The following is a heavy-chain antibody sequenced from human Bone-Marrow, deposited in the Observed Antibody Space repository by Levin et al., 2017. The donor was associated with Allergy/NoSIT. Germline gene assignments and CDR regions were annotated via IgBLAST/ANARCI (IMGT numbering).Heavy chain of an antibody. CDR2: IYWDDHK. CDR1: GFSLSTTGVG. CDR3: AHRPSIWFGDLLRPNWVDY. V-gene: IGHV2-5*02. D-gene: IGHD3-10*01. Sequence: NVSGPTLVKPTQTLTLTCTFSGFSLSTTGVGVGWIRQPPGKALEWLALIYWDDHKRYSPSLKSRLTITKDTSKNQVVLTMTNMDPVDTATYYCAHRPSIWFGDLLRPNWVDYWGQGTLVTVSS. J-gene: IGHJ4*02.